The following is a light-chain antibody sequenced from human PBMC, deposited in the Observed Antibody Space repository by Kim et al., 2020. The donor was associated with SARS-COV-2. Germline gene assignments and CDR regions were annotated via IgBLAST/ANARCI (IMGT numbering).Light chain of an antibody. V-gene: IGKV1-27*01. Sequence: SVVDRVTITGRASQGISNYLAWYQQKPGKVPKLLIYAASTLQSGVPSRFSGSGSGTDFTLTISSLQPEDVATYYCQKYNSAPPWTFGQGTKVEIK. CDR1: QGISNY. J-gene: IGKJ1*01. CDR2: AAS. CDR3: QKYNSAPPWT.